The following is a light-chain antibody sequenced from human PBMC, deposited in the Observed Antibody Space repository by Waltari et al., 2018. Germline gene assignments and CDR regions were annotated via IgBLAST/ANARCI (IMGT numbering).Light chain of an antibody. CDR3: QQYATSLT. CDR2: GAS. V-gene: IGKV3-20*01. J-gene: IGKJ3*01. Sequence: EIVLTQSPGTLSLSPGERATLSCRASESVSSIYLAWYQQKPGQAPRLLIYGASSRATGIPDRFRGSGSGTDFTLTISRLEPEDFAVYYCQQYATSLTVGPGTKVDIK. CDR1: ESVSSIY.